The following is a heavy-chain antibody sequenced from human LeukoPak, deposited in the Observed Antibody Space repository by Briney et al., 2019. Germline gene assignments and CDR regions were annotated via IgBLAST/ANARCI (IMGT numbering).Heavy chain of an antibody. D-gene: IGHD1-26*01. V-gene: IGHV3-21*01. CDR2: ISSSSSYI. J-gene: IGHJ6*03. Sequence: KPGGSLRLSCAASGFTFSSYSMNWVRQAPGKGLEGVSSISSSSSYIYYADSVKGRFTISRDNAKNSLYLQMNSLRAEDTAVYYCARVASGSYSPPRYYYYYYMDVWGKGTTVTVSS. CDR1: GFTFSSYS. CDR3: ARVASGSYSPPRYYYYYYMDV.